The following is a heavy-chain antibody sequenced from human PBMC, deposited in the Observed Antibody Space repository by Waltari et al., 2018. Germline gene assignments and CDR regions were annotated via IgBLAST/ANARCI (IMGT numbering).Heavy chain of an antibody. CDR1: CFTFSNFG. D-gene: IGHD5-18*01. Sequence: QVHLVESGGVVVQPGQSLRLSCAASCFTFSNFGMFWVRQAPGRGLEWLSVISDDGSDKYYADSVKGRFTISKDNSKNTLDLQMNTLRPEDTAVYYCAKRGYNYQADYWGQGTQVTVSS. CDR2: ISDDGSDK. J-gene: IGHJ4*02. V-gene: IGHV3-30*18. CDR3: AKRGYNYQADY.